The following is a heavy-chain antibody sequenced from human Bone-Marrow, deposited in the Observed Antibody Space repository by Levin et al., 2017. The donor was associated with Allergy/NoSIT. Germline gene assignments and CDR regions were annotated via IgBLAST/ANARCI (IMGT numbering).Heavy chain of an antibody. J-gene: IGHJ4*02. CDR1: GFTFSSYV. Sequence: PGGSLRLSCAASGFTFSSYVMGWVRQAPGEGLEWVSTISGSGGTTFYADSVKGRFTISRDNSKNTLYLQMNSLRAEDTAVYYCAKIETVTTIGFLDYWGQGTLVTVSS. D-gene: IGHD4-11*01. CDR3: AKIETVTTIGFLDY. V-gene: IGHV3-23*01. CDR2: ISGSGGTT.